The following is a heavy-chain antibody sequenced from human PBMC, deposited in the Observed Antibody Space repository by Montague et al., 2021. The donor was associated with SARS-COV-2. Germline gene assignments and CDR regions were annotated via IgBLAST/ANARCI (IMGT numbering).Heavy chain of an antibody. D-gene: IGHD4-23*01. J-gene: IGHJ3*02. Sequence: SEPLSLTCTVSGGSITGYYWSWLRRSPGKGLEWIAYIYDGGAVNYNPSLGSRVTISTDTSKSQLSLKVNSVTAADTAVYYCVRDHPYGGPRGAYDIWGQGTVVTVSS. CDR3: VRDHPYGGPRGAYDI. V-gene: IGHV4-59*01. CDR1: GGSITGYY. CDR2: IYDGGAV.